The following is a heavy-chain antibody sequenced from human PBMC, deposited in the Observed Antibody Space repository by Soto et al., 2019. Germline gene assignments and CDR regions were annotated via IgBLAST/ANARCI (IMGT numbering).Heavy chain of an antibody. CDR2: INHSGST. Sequence: QVQLQQWGAGLLKPSETLSLTCAVYGGSFSGYYWSWIRQPPGKGLEWIGEINHSGSTNYNPSLKGRVTISVDTSKNQFSLKLSSVTAADTAVYYCAIQLVDAFDIWGQGTMVTVSS. J-gene: IGHJ3*02. D-gene: IGHD6-6*01. CDR3: AIQLVDAFDI. CDR1: GGSFSGYY. V-gene: IGHV4-34*01.